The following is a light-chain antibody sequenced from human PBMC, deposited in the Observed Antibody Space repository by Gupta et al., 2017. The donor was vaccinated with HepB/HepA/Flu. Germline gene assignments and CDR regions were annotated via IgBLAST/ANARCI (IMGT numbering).Light chain of an antibody. CDR2: TTS. Sequence: DIQVTQSPSSLSASVGDRVNITCRTSHSITRYLNWYQQKPGKAPKVLIYTTSRLQSGVPSRFSGSGSVTDFTLTISSLQPEDFATYYCQQSFRTPWTFGQGTKVEIK. CDR3: QQSFRTPWT. V-gene: IGKV1-39*01. J-gene: IGKJ1*01. CDR1: HSITRY.